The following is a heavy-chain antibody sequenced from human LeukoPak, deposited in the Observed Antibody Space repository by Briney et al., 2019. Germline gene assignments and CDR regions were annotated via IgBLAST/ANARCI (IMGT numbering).Heavy chain of an antibody. Sequence: PGGSLRLSCAASGFTFSRYSMNWVREAPGKGLEWVSSISSSRTYIYYADSVKGRFTISRDNAKNSLYLQMNSLRAEDTAVYYCARESSSGIVVAPFNYWGQGSLVTVSS. CDR1: GFTFSRYS. D-gene: IGHD2-15*01. CDR3: ARESSSGIVVAPFNY. V-gene: IGHV3-21*01. J-gene: IGHJ4*02. CDR2: ISSSRTYI.